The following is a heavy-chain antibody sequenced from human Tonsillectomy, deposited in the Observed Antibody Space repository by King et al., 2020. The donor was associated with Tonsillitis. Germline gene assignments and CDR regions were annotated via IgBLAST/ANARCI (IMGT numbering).Heavy chain of an antibody. V-gene: IGHV3-30*04. CDR1: GFTFSNYA. CDR3: ARDRSGGGSSTGCRTWYDAFDI. CDR2: ISYDGSNK. D-gene: IGHD2-2*01. J-gene: IGHJ3*02. Sequence: VQLVESGGGVVQPERSLRLSCAASGFTFSNYAMHWVRQAPGKGLEWVAVISYDGSNKYYADSVEGRFTISRDISKNTLYLQMNSLRAEDTAVSYCARDRSGGGSSTGCRTWYDAFDISGQATMVTVSS.